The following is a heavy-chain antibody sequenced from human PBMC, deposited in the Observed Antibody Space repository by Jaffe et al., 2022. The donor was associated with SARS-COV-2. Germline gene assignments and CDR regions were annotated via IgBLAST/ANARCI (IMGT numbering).Heavy chain of an antibody. CDR2: IKQDGSEE. Sequence: EVQLVESGGGLVQPGGSLRLSCEASGFTFSSYWMSWVRQAPGKGLEWVANIKQDGSEEYYVGSVKGRFTISRDNARNSLYLQMNSLRAEDTAVYYCARVYDSGSGSFYTPLDYWGQGTRVTVSS. J-gene: IGHJ4*02. V-gene: IGHV3-7*01. D-gene: IGHD3-10*01. CDR1: GFTFSSYW. CDR3: ARVYDSGSGSFYTPLDY.